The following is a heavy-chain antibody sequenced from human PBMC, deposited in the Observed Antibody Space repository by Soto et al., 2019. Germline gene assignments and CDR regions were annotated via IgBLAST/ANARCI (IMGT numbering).Heavy chain of an antibody. V-gene: IGHV3-53*01. CDR3: ARPHYYDGNGRFYYGMDV. D-gene: IGHD3-22*01. Sequence: EVQVVESGGGLIQPGGSLRLSCAASGFIVSTNSINWVRQAPGKGLEWVSVIYSGGSTYYADSVKGRFTMSRDNSKNTVYLQMNSLRAEDTAVYYCARPHYYDGNGRFYYGMDVWGQGTTVTVSS. J-gene: IGHJ6*02. CDR2: IYSGGST. CDR1: GFIVSTNS.